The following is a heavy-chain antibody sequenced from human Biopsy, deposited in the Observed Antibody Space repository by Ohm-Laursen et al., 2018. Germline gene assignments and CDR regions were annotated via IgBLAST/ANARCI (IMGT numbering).Heavy chain of an antibody. CDR2: TWDDGSHQ. D-gene: IGHD3-10*01. CDR1: GFNFSAYG. V-gene: IGHV3-33*01. CDR3: VTDRLDDITKVRGIMTD. Sequence: SLKISCKASGFNFSAYGMHWVRQAPDKGLEWVALTWDDGSHQYYADSVKGRFTISRDNSKNSLYLHINTLRVEDTAVYYCVTDRLDDITKVRGIMTDWGQGTLVIVSS. J-gene: IGHJ4*02.